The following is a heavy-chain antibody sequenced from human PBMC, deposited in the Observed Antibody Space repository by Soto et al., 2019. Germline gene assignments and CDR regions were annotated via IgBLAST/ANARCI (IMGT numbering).Heavy chain of an antibody. CDR3: MTPGSADHSDY. V-gene: IGHV3-30*03. Sequence: QVQLVESGGGGVQAGRSLRLYCAVSGIFFSSYGMHWVRQAPGKGLEWVALISHEGSSMFYADSVRGRFTISRDNSRDMVFLQMSGLRPEDTALYYCMTPGSADHSDYWGQGTLVTVSS. D-gene: IGHD3-10*01. CDR2: ISHEGSSM. J-gene: IGHJ4*02. CDR1: GIFFSSYG.